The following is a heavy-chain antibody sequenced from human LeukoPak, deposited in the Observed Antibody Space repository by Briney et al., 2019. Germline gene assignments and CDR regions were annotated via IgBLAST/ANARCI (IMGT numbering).Heavy chain of an antibody. CDR3: ARGVAGGDF. V-gene: IGHV1-8*01. Sequence: GASVKVSCKASGYTFTSFEINWVRQSTGQGLEWMGWVNPDSGKTAYALKFQDRLIMTTNISPSTVYMELASLKSEDTAVYYCARGVAGGDFWGQGTLVTVSS. D-gene: IGHD6-19*01. J-gene: IGHJ4*02. CDR2: VNPDSGKT. CDR1: GYTFTSFE.